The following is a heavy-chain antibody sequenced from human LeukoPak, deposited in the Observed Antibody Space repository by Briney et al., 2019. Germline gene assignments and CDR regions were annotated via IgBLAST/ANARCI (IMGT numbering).Heavy chain of an antibody. CDR1: GGSFSGYY. CDR2: INHSGST. CDR3: ARASSSTYCSGGSCRTRGWFDP. V-gene: IGHV4-34*01. Sequence: PSETLSLTCAVYGGSFSGYYWSWIRQPPGKGLEWIGEINHSGSTNYNPSLKSRVTISVDTSKNQFSLKLSSVTAADTAVYYCARASSSTYCSGGSCRTRGWFDPWGQGTLVTVSS. D-gene: IGHD2-15*01. J-gene: IGHJ5*02.